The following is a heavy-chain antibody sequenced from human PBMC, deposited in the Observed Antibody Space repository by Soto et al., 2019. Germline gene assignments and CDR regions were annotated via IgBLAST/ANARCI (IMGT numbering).Heavy chain of an antibody. CDR1: GGSTSSDNY. CDR3: ASDRSSGWDQGYGMDV. Sequence: QVQLQESGPGLVKPSQTLSLTCTVSGGSTSSDNYWSWIRQPPGKGLEWIGHIYYSGSTSYNPSLKSRVTISVDTSKNQFSLKLRSVTAADTAVYYCASDRSSGWDQGYGMDVWGQGTTVTVSS. V-gene: IGHV4-59*01. D-gene: IGHD6-19*01. CDR2: IYYSGST. J-gene: IGHJ6*02.